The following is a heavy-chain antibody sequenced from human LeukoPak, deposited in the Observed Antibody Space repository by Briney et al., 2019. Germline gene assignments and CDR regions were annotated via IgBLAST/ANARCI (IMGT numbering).Heavy chain of an antibody. CDR1: GYTFTGYY. J-gene: IGHJ3*02. CDR3: ARDRLGARRGAFDI. CDR2: INPNSGGT. Sequence: ASVKVSCKASGYTFTGYYMHWVRQAPGQGLEWMGWINPNSGGTDYAQKFQGRVTMTRDTSISTAYMELSRLRSDDTAVYYCARDRLGARRGAFDIWGQGTMVTVSS. D-gene: IGHD4-17*01. V-gene: IGHV1-2*02.